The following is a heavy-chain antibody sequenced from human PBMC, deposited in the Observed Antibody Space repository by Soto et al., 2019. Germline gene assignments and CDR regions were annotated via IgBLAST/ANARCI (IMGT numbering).Heavy chain of an antibody. Sequence: SVKVSCKASGGTFSSYAISWVRQPPGQGLEWMGGIIPLFGTANYAQKSQGRVTITADKSTSTAYMELSSLRSEDTAVYYCAAIIAMVDYWGQGTLVTVSS. D-gene: IGHD3-16*02. CDR1: GGTFSSYA. CDR3: AAIIAMVDY. V-gene: IGHV1-69*06. J-gene: IGHJ4*02. CDR2: IIPLFGTA.